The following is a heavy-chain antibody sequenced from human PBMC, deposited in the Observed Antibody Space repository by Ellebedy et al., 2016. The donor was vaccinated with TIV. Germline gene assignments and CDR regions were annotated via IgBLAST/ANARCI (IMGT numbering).Heavy chain of an antibody. J-gene: IGHJ4*02. D-gene: IGHD3-22*01. CDR1: GFTLSSNG. CDR3: ARDTNVYLIDPHFDY. Sequence: PGGSLRLSCAASGFTLSSNGMHWVRQAPGKGLKWVAVLSSDGSTQYYADSVKGRFTISRDISKNTLHLEMNSLSAEDTAVYYCARDTNVYLIDPHFDYWGQGALVTVSS. V-gene: IGHV3-30*03. CDR2: LSSDGSTQ.